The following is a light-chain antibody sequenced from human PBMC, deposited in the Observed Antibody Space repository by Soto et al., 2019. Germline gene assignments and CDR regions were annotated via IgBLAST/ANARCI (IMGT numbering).Light chain of an antibody. V-gene: IGKV3-15*01. Sequence: EIVMTHSRSPLSVSPVEISTLSCRASQSVSSNLAWYQQKPRQAPRLLIYGASTRATGIPARFSDSGSGTEFTLTISSLQSEDFAVYYCQQYNNWPRTFGQGTKVDIK. CDR1: QSVSSN. CDR2: GAS. J-gene: IGKJ1*01. CDR3: QQYNNWPRT.